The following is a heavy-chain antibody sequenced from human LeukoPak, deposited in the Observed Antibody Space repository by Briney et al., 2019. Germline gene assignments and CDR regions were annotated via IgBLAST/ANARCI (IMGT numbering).Heavy chain of an antibody. Sequence: GGSLRLSCAASGFTFSDYGMNWVRQAPGKGLEWVSYISSYSGTIYYADSVKGRFAISRDNAKNSLYLQMNSLRAEDTAVYYCARGGYYDSSEDHWGQGTLVTVSS. CDR2: ISSYSGTI. CDR1: GFTFSDYG. V-gene: IGHV3-48*01. D-gene: IGHD3-22*01. J-gene: IGHJ4*02. CDR3: ARGGYYDSSEDH.